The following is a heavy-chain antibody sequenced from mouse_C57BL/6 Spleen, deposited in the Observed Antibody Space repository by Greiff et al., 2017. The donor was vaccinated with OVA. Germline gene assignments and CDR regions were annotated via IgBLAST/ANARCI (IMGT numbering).Heavy chain of an antibody. V-gene: IGHV1-69*01. CDR3: ARSFTTVVATPAY. CDR1: GYTFTSYW. CDR2: IDPSDSYT. Sequence: QVQLQQPGAELVMPGASVKLSCKASGYTFTSYWMHWVKQRPGQGLEWIGEIDPSDSYTNYNQKFKGKSTLTVDKSSSTAYMQLSSLTPEDSAVYYCARSFTTVVATPAYWGQGTLVTVSA. D-gene: IGHD1-1*01. J-gene: IGHJ3*01.